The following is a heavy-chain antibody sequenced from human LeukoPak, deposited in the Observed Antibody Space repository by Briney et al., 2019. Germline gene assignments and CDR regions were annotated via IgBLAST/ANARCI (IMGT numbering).Heavy chain of an antibody. D-gene: IGHD1-26*01. Sequence: SVKVSCKASGGTFSSYAISWVRQAPGQGLEWMGGIIPTFGTANYAQKFQGRVTITADESTSTAYMELSSLRSEDTAVYYCARYVGATPYYYYGMDVWGQGTTVTVSS. J-gene: IGHJ6*02. CDR2: IIPTFGTA. V-gene: IGHV1-69*13. CDR1: GGTFSSYA. CDR3: ARYVGATPYYYYGMDV.